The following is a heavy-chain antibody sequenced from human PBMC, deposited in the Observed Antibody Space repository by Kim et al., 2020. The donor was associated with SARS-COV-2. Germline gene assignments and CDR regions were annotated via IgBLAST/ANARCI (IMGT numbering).Heavy chain of an antibody. D-gene: IGHD1-1*01. J-gene: IGHJ6*02. V-gene: IGHV4-39*01. CDR1: GGSISSSSYY. CDR3: ARLQTSHYYYVMDV. Sequence: SETLSLTCTVSGGSISSSSYYWGWIRQPPGKGLEWIGSIYYSGSTYYNPSLKSRVTISVDTSKNQFSLKLSSVTAADTAVYYCARLQTSHYYYVMDVWG. CDR2: IYYSGST.